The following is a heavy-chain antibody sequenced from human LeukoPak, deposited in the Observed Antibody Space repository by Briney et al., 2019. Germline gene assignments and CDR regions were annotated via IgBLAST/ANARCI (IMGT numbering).Heavy chain of an antibody. CDR2: ISYDGSNK. CDR1: GFTFSSYA. D-gene: IGHD4-17*01. CDR3: ARDLATVTEGYYYYGMDV. J-gene: IGHJ6*02. V-gene: IGHV3-30-3*01. Sequence: GRSLRLSCAASGFTFSSYAMHWVRQAPGKGLEWVAVISYDGSNKYYADSVKGRFTISRDNSKNTLYLQMNSLRAEDTAVYYCARDLATVTEGYYYYGMDVWGQGTTVTVSS.